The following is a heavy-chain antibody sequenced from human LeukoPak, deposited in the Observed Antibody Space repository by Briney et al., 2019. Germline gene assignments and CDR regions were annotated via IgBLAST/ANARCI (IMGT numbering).Heavy chain of an antibody. D-gene: IGHD2-2*01. CDR2: IYHSGST. Sequence: SETLSLTCTVSGGSISSSSYYWGWIRQPPGKGLEWIGQIYHSGSTNYNPSLKSRVAMSIDKSKNQFSLNVNSVTAADTAVYYCARAGQGYCTSTSCYLSLDFWGQGTLVTVSS. V-gene: IGHV4-39*07. CDR3: ARAGQGYCTSTSCYLSLDF. CDR1: GGSISSSSYY. J-gene: IGHJ4*02.